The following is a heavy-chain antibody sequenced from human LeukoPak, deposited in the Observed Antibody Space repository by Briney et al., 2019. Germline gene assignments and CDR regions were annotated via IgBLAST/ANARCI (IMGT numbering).Heavy chain of an antibody. Sequence: SVKVSCKASGFTFTSSAMQWVRQARGQRLEWIGWIVVGSGNTNYAQKFQERVTITRDMSTSTAYMELSSLRSEDTAVYYCARAEALSDNSGYYEDYWGQGTLVTVSS. CDR3: ARAEALSDNSGYYEDY. J-gene: IGHJ4*02. CDR1: GFTFTSSA. CDR2: IVVGSGNT. V-gene: IGHV1-58*02. D-gene: IGHD3-22*01.